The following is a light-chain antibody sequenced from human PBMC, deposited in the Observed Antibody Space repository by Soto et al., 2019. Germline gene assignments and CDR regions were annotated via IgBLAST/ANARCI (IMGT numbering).Light chain of an antibody. CDR2: DTS. CDR3: QHDVTWPLT. V-gene: IGKV3-15*01. Sequence: EIVLTQSPATLSLSTGERATLSCRASQGIGDTLAWYQQKPGQTPRLLIYDTSIRATGVPARFSGSRSGAEFTLTISSLQSEDFAVYYCQHDVTWPLTFGGGTKVDVK. J-gene: IGKJ4*01. CDR1: QGIGDT.